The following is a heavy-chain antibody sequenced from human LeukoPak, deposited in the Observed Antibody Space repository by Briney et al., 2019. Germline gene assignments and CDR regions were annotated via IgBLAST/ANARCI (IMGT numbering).Heavy chain of an antibody. CDR2: IYYSGST. V-gene: IGHV4-39*01. CDR3: ARVAVAGPGWFDP. Sequence: SETLSLTCTVSGGSISSSSYYWGWIRQSPGKGLEWIGSIYYSGSTYYNPSLKSRVTISEDTSKNQFSLKLSSVTAADTAVYYCARVAVAGPGWFDPWGQGTLVTVSS. D-gene: IGHD6-19*01. J-gene: IGHJ5*02. CDR1: GGSISSSSYY.